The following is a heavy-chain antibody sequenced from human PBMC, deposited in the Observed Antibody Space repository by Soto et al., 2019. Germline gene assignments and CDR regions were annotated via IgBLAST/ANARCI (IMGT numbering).Heavy chain of an antibody. CDR2: ISSSSSTI. CDR3: AREGGDLNWFDP. Sequence: EVQLVESGGGLVQPGGFLRLSCAASGFTFSSYSMNWVRQAPGKGLEWVSYISSSSSTIYYADSVKGRFTISRDNAQNSLYLQINSLRAEDTAVYYCAREGGDLNWFDPWGQGTLVTVSS. D-gene: IGHD4-17*01. J-gene: IGHJ5*02. CDR1: GFTFSSYS. V-gene: IGHV3-48*01.